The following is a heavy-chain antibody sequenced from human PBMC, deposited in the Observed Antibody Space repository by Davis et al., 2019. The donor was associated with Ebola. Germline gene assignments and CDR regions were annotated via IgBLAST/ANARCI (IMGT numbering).Heavy chain of an antibody. J-gene: IGHJ4*02. CDR1: GGSISSYY. CDR3: ARGNGYYTRDFDY. Sequence: SETLSLTCTVSGGSISSYYWSWIRQPPGKGLEWIGYIYYSGSTNYNPSLKSRVTISVDTSKNQFSLKLSSVTAADTAVYYCARGNGYYTRDFDYWGQGTLVTVSS. CDR2: IYYSGST. V-gene: IGHV4-59*12. D-gene: IGHD3-3*01.